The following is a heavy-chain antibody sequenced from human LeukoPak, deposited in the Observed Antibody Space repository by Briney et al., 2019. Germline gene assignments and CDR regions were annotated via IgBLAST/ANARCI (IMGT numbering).Heavy chain of an antibody. Sequence: GASVKVSCKASGFTFTSSAVQWVRQARGQRLEWIGWIVVGSGNTNYAQKFQERVTITRDMSTSTAYMELSSLRSEDTAVYYCARTPAVGYYDSSGYYYNYWGQGTPVTVSS. V-gene: IGHV1-58*01. CDR3: ARTPAVGYYDSSGYYYNY. CDR1: GFTFTSSA. CDR2: IVVGSGNT. J-gene: IGHJ4*02. D-gene: IGHD3-22*01.